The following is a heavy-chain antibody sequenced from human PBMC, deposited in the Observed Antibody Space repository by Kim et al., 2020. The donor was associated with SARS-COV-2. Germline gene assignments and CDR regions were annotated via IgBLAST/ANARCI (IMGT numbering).Heavy chain of an antibody. D-gene: IGHD3-3*02. CDR2: IRSKANSYAT. CDR1: GFSFSDSA. V-gene: IGHV3-73*01. Sequence: GGSLRLSCAASGFSFSDSAMHWVRQASGKGLEWVGRIRSKANSYATTYSASVKCRFTISRDDSKNAAYLQMNSLKTEDTAVYYCTRVPGTPLAFWDAYDIWGAGTMVTVSS. CDR3: TRVPGTPLAFWDAYDI. J-gene: IGHJ3*02.